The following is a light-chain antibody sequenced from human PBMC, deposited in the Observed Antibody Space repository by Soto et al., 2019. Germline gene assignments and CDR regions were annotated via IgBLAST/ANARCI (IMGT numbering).Light chain of an antibody. CDR2: AAS. V-gene: IGKV1-17*01. CDR3: LQHSTYPLT. J-gene: IGKJ1*01. CDR1: QGIRND. Sequence: DIQMTQFPSSLSASVGDRVTITCRASQGIRNDLGWYQQKPGKAPKRLIYAASSLQSGVQSRFSGSGSGTECPLAISSLQPEDSATFYCLQHSTYPLTFGQGTKVEIK.